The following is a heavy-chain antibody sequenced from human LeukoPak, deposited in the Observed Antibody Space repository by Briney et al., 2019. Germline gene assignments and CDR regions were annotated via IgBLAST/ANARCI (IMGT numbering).Heavy chain of an antibody. V-gene: IGHV3-74*01. CDR2: IYGDGSFT. Sequence: PGGSLRLSCAASGFTFSNFWMPWVRQAPGKGLVWVANIYGDGSFTRYADSVKGRFTISRDNAENSVYLQMNSLRVEDTAVYYCARVYETKGYLYWGQGSLVTVSS. D-gene: IGHD3-22*01. J-gene: IGHJ4*02. CDR1: GFTFSNFW. CDR3: ARVYETKGYLY.